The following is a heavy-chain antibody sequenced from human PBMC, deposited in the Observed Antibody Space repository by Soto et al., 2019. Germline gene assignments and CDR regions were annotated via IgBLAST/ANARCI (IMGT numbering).Heavy chain of an antibody. V-gene: IGHV1-18*01. D-gene: IGHD3-16*02. Sequence: ASVKVSCKASGYTFTSYGISWVRQAPGQGLEWMGWISAYKGNTNYAQKLQGRVTMTTDTSTSTAYMELRSVRSDDTAVYYCARDDQYVWGSYRYIDAFDIWGQGTMV. CDR2: ISAYKGNT. CDR1: GYTFTSYG. CDR3: ARDDQYVWGSYRYIDAFDI. J-gene: IGHJ3*02.